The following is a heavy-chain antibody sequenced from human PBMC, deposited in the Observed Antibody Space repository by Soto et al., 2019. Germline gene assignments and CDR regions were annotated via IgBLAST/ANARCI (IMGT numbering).Heavy chain of an antibody. CDR1: GGSISSGGYY. J-gene: IGHJ5*02. V-gene: IGHV4-31*03. CDR2: IYYSGST. CDR3: ARAAATMVRGNWSDP. D-gene: IGHD3-10*01. Sequence: QVQLQESGPGLVKPSQTLSLTCTVSGGSISSGGYYWSSIRQHPGKGLEWIGYIYYSGSTYYNPSLKSRVTISVDTSKNQFSLKLSSVTAADTAVYYCARAAATMVRGNWSDPWGQGTLVTVSS.